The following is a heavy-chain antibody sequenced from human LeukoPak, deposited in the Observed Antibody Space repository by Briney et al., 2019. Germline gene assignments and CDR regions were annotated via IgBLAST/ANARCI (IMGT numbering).Heavy chain of an antibody. D-gene: IGHD4-17*01. CDR2: IWDDGSDK. CDR3: AKDATTVFYYFDY. CDR1: RFTFTNHD. V-gene: IGHV3-30*02. Sequence: GGSLRLSCVASRFTFTNHDMHWVRQAPGKGLEWVASIWDDGSDKYSADSVRGRFTISRDNSKKTLYLQMNRLRSEDTAVYYCAKDATTVFYYFDYWGQGTLVTVSS. J-gene: IGHJ4*02.